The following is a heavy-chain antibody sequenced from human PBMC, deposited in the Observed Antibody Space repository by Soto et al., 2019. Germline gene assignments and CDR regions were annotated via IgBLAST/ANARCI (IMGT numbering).Heavy chain of an antibody. Sequence: LPETLSLTCAVYGGSFSGYYWSWIRQPPGKGLEWIGEINHSGSTNYNPSLKSRVTISVDTSKNQFSLKLSSVTAADTAVYYCARAPRLGVVYAMSSGTSVWFDPWGQGTLVTVSS. CDR2: INHSGST. V-gene: IGHV4-34*01. CDR1: GGSFSGYY. CDR3: ARAPRLGVVYAMSSGTSVWFDP. J-gene: IGHJ5*02. D-gene: IGHD2-8*02.